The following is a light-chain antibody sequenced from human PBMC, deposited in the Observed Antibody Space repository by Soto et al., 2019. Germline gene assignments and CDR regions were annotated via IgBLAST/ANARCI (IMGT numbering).Light chain of an antibody. CDR1: QTIRSY. CDR3: QQSFSIPPLT. J-gene: IGKJ4*01. CDR2: AAS. V-gene: IGKV1-39*01. Sequence: DIQMTQSPSSLSASVGDRVTITCRASQTIRSYLNWYQQKPGKAPVLLISAASSLQSGVPSRFSGSGSGTDFTLTISSLQPEDFAPYYCQQSFSIPPLTFGRGAKVESK.